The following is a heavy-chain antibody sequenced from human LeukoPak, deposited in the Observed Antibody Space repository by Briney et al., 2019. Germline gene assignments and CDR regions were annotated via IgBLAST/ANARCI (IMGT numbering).Heavy chain of an antibody. CDR2: ISSTSTNI. V-gene: IGHV3-48*01. J-gene: IGHJ4*02. Sequence: GGSLRLSCAASGFTFSSYAMSWVRQAPGKGLEWISYISSTSTNIYYADSVKGRFTISRDNAKNSLYLQMSSLRAEDTAIYYCARGTYASGNSYWGQGTLVTVSS. D-gene: IGHD3-10*01. CDR3: ARGTYASGNSY. CDR1: GFTFSSYA.